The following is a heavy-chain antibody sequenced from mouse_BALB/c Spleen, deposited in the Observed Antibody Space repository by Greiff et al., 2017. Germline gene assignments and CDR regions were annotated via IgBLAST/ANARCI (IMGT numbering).Heavy chain of an antibody. Sequence: EVKLVESGGGLVQPGESLKLSCESNEYEFPSHDMSWVRKTPEKRLELVAAISSGGSYTYYPDSVKGRFTISRDNAKNNLYLQMSSLKSEDTAMYYCARAGRYDVAWFAYWGQGTLVTVSA. CDR2: ISSGGSYT. J-gene: IGHJ3*01. CDR1: EYEFPSHD. V-gene: IGHV5-2*03. CDR3: ARAGRYDVAWFAY. D-gene: IGHD2-14*01.